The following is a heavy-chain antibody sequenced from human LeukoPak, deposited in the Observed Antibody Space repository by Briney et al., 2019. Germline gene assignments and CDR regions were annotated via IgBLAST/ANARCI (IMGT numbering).Heavy chain of an antibody. CDR3: AREMEAAADR. Sequence: GDSLRLSCAASGFTFTKYWMTWVRQAPGKGLEWVGNIKQDGSDKNYMDSVKGRFTISRDNTKNSVYLQMSSLRAEDTAVYYCAREMEAAADRWGQGTLVTVPS. D-gene: IGHD6-13*01. CDR2: IKQDGSDK. V-gene: IGHV3-7*01. J-gene: IGHJ4*02. CDR1: GFTFTKYW.